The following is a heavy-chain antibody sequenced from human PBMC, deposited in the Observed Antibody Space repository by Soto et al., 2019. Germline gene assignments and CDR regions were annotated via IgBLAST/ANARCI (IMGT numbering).Heavy chain of an antibody. CDR2: IYYSGST. D-gene: IGHD3-22*01. V-gene: IGHV4-30-4*01. CDR1: GGSISSGDCY. J-gene: IGHJ4*02. CDR3: ASTRYYYDSSGPFDY. Sequence: SETLSLTCTVSGGSISSGDCYWSWIRQPPGKGLEWIGYIYYSGSTYYNPSLKSRVTISVDTSKNQFSLKLSSVTAADTAVYYCASTRYYYDSSGPFDYWGQGTLVTVSS.